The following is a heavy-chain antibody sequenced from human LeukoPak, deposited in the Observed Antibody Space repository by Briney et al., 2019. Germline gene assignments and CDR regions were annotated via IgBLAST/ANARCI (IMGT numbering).Heavy chain of an antibody. CDR2: ISYDGSNE. Sequence: GGSLRLSCAASGFIFSNYAMHWVRQAPGKGLEWVAVISYDGSNEYYADSVKGRSTISRDNSKNTLYLQMNSLTAEDTAVYYCARDWSSKYPYYYGMDVWGQGTTVTVSS. J-gene: IGHJ6*02. V-gene: IGHV3-30-3*01. CDR3: ARDWSSKYPYYYGMDV. CDR1: GFIFSNYA. D-gene: IGHD4-11*01.